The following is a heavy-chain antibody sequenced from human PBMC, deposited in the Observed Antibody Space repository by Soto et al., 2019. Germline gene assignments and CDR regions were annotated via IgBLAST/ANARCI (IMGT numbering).Heavy chain of an antibody. J-gene: IGHJ6*02. CDR2: ISAYNGNT. V-gene: IGHV1-18*04. Sequence: ASVKVSCKASGYSVASYFMHWVRQAPGQGLEWMGWISAYNGNTNYAQKLQGRVTMTTDTSTSTAYMELRSLRSDDTAVYYCASGYYDILTGYRYGMDVWGQGTTVTVS. CDR3: ASGYYDILTGYRYGMDV. CDR1: GYSVASYF. D-gene: IGHD3-9*01.